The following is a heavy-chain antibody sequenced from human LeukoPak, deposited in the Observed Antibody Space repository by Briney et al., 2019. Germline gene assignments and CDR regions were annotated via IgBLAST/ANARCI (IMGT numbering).Heavy chain of an antibody. V-gene: IGHV4-59*01. CDR3: ARDRRIAAAGTYYYYYMDV. CDR2: TYYSGST. J-gene: IGHJ6*03. D-gene: IGHD6-13*01. CDR1: GRSISSYY. Sequence: SETLSLTCTVSGRSISSYYWSWIRQPPGKGMEWIGYTYYSGSTNYNPPLKSRVTISVGTSKNQFSLKLSYVPAADTAVYYCARDRRIAAAGTYYYYYMDVWGKGTTVTVSS.